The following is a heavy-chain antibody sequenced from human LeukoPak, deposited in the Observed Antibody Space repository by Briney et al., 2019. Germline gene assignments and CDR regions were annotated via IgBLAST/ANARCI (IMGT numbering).Heavy chain of an antibody. D-gene: IGHD4-17*01. CDR1: GDSVSSYSAA. CDR2: TYYRSKWYS. CDR3: ARGERGATVSLFHY. V-gene: IGHV6-1*01. Sequence: QTPSLTCAISGDSVSSYSAAWNWLRQTPSTGLEWLGRTYYRSKWYSDYAVFVKSRVTINPDTSKNQVSLQLNSVTPEDTAVYYCARGERGATVSLFHYWGQGTLVTVSS. J-gene: IGHJ4*02.